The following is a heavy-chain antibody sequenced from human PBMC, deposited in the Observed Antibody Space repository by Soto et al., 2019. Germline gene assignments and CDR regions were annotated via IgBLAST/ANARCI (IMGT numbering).Heavy chain of an antibody. J-gene: IGHJ4*02. CDR1: GYTFTSYY. D-gene: IGHD3-22*01. V-gene: IGHV1-69*05. Sequence: SVKVSCKASGYTFTSYYIRWVRQAPGQGLEWMGGINPSVGRANYAQKFQGRVTITTDESTSTAYMELSSLRSEDTAVYYCASKNSGYANFDDWGQGTLVTVSS. CDR3: ASKNSGYANFDD. CDR2: INPSVGRA.